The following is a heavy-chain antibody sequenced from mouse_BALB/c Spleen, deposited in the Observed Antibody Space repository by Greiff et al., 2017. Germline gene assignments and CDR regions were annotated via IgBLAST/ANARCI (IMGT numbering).Heavy chain of an antibody. CDR2: IDPSDSET. J-gene: IGHJ4*01. CDR1: GYSFTSYW. D-gene: IGHD2-1*01. Sequence: VQLQQSGPQLVRPGASVKISCKASGYSFTSYWMHWVKQRPGKGLEWIGMIDPSDSETRLNQKFKDKATLTVDKSSSTAYMQLSSPTSEDSAVYYCARSGGNYFYAMDYWGQGTSVTVSS. V-gene: IGHV1S127*01. CDR3: ARSGGNYFYAMDY.